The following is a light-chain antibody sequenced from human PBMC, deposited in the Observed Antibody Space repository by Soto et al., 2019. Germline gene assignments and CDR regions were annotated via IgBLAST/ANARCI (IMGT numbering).Light chain of an antibody. CDR2: GAS. CDR1: QSVTSTY. CDR3: HQYGSSPLT. V-gene: IGKV3-20*01. J-gene: IGKJ4*01. Sequence: EIVLTQSPSTLSLSPGESATLSCRASQSVTSTYLAWYQQKPGQAPRLLIYGASSRATGIPDRFSGSGSGTDFTLTISRLEPEDFAMYYCHQYGSSPLTFGGGTKVEIK.